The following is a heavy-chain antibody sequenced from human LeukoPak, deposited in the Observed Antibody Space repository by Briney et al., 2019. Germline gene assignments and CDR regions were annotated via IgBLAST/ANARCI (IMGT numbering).Heavy chain of an antibody. CDR2: ISGSGGNS. V-gene: IGHV3-23*01. Sequence: GGSLRLSCAASGITVSSNYMSWVRQAPGKGPEWVSGISGSGGNSYYTDSVKGRFTISRDNSKNTLYLQMNSLRADDTAVYYCARALSQELIRYSQDWGQGTLVSVSS. D-gene: IGHD1-1*01. J-gene: IGHJ1*01. CDR1: GITVSSNY. CDR3: ARALSQELIRYSQD.